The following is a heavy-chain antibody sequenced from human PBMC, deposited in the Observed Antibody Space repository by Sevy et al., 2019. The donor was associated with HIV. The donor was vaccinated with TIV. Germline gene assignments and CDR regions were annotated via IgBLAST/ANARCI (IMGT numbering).Heavy chain of an antibody. D-gene: IGHD2-21*02. CDR1: GFTFDDYG. Sequence: GGSLRLSCAASGFTFDDYGMSWVRQAPGKGLEWVSGINWNGGSTGYADSVKGRFTISRDNAKNSLYLQMNSLRAEDTALYYCARGRMDIVMVTAIPHFDYWGQGTLVTVSS. CDR2: INWNGGST. CDR3: ARGRMDIVMVTAIPHFDY. J-gene: IGHJ4*02. V-gene: IGHV3-20*04.